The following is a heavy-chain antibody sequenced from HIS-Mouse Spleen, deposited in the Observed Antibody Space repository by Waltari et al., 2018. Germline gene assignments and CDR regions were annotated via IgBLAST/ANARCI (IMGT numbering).Heavy chain of an antibody. CDR3: AREIPYSSSWYDWYFDL. CDR1: GGSISSSSYY. CDR2: IYYSWST. V-gene: IGHV4-39*07. D-gene: IGHD6-13*01. J-gene: IGHJ2*01. Sequence: QLQLQESGPGLVKPSETLSLTCTVSGGSISSSSYYWGWIRQPPGKGLEWIGRIYYSWSTSDNPSLKSRVPISVDTSKNQFSLKLRSVTAADTAVYYCAREIPYSSSWYDWYFDLWGRGTLVTVSS.